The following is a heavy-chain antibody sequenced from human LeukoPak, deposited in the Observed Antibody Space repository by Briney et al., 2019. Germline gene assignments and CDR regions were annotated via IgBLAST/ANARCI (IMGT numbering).Heavy chain of an antibody. CDR2: TYYRSTWYN. CDR1: GDSVSSNSVT. CDR3: ARRLTQYDCFDP. V-gene: IGHV6-1*01. D-gene: IGHD2-2*01. J-gene: IGHJ5*02. Sequence: SQTLSLTCALSGDSVSSNSVTWNWIRQSPSRGLEWLGRTYYRSTWYNDYAVSVRGRITVNPDTSKNQFSLHLNSVTPEDTAVYYCARRLTQYDCFDPWGQGILVTVSS.